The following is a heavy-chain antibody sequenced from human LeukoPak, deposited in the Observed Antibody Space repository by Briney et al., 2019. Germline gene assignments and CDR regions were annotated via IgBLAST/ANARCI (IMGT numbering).Heavy chain of an antibody. D-gene: IGHD1-26*01. CDR1: GGSISEYY. J-gene: IGHJ4*02. Sequence: PSETLSLTCTVSGGSISEYYWYWIRQPPGKRLEWIGYIYYTGSTKYHPSLKSRLTISVDTSKNQFSLRLTSVTAADTAVYYCARGGNFYRGHYFDYWGQGALVTVSS. V-gene: IGHV4-59*01. CDR2: IYYTGST. CDR3: ARGGNFYRGHYFDY.